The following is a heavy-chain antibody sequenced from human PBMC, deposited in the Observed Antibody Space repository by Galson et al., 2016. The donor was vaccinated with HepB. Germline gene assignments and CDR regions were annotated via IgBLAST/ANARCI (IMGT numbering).Heavy chain of an antibody. CDR1: GFMFSDYS. Sequence: SLRLSCAASGFMFSDYSMNWVRQAPGKGLEWVSYIGSSGSAIYYADSVKGRFIISRDNGKNSLYLQMNSLRAEDTAVYYCASMTGTTPGGYWGQGILITVSS. D-gene: IGHD1-20*01. V-gene: IGHV3-48*01. CDR3: ASMTGTTPGGY. J-gene: IGHJ4*02. CDR2: IGSSGSAI.